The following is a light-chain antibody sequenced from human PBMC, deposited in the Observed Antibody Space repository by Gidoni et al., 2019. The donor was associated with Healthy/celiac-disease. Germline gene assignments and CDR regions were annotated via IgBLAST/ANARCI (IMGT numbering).Light chain of an antibody. Sequence: EIVLTQSPGTLSLSPGERATLSCRASQSVSSSYLAWYQQKPGQAPRLLIYGASSRATGIPDRFSGSGSGTDFTLIISRLEPEDFAVYYCQQYGSSLLFXGXTKVEIK. CDR1: QSVSSSY. J-gene: IGKJ4*01. V-gene: IGKV3-20*01. CDR3: QQYGSSLL. CDR2: GAS.